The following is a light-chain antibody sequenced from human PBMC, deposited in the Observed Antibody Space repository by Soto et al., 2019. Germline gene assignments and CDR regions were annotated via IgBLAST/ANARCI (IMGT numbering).Light chain of an antibody. V-gene: IGLV1-44*01. Sequence: QSALTQPPSASGTPGQRVIISCSGSSSHIGSNTVNWYQQPPGTAPKLLIYSNNQRPSGVPDRFSGSKSGTSASLAISGLQSEDEADYYCAAWDDSLNGRYVFGTGTKVTVL. CDR1: SSHIGSNT. CDR3: AAWDDSLNGRYV. CDR2: SNN. J-gene: IGLJ1*01.